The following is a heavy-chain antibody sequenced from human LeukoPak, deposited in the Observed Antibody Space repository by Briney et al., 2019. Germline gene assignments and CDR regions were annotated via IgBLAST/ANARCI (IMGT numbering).Heavy chain of an antibody. Sequence: SETLSLTCTVSGGSISSYYWSWIRQPPGKGLEWIGYIYYSGSTNYNPSLKSRVTISEDTSKNQFSLKLSSVTAADTAVYYCAAIGSLHDAFDIWGQGTMVTVSS. V-gene: IGHV4-59*08. CDR1: GGSISSYY. CDR3: AAIGSLHDAFDI. J-gene: IGHJ3*02. CDR2: IYYSGST.